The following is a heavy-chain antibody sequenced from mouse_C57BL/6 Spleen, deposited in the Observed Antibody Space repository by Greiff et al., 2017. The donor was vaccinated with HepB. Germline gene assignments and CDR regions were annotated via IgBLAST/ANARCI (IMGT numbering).Heavy chain of an antibody. CDR1: GYTITGYW. D-gene: IGHD1-1*01. J-gene: IGHJ4*01. Sequence: QVQLQQSGAELLKPGASVKLSCKATGYTITGYWIEWVKKRPGHGLEWIGEILPGSGSTNYNEKFKGKATFTADTSSHSAYMQLSSLTTEVSAIYYCARPSSLYAMDYWGQGTSVTVSS. CDR3: ARPSSLYAMDY. CDR2: ILPGSGST. V-gene: IGHV1-9*01.